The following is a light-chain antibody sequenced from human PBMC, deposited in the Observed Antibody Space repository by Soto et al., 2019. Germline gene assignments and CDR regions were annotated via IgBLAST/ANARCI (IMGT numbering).Light chain of an antibody. J-gene: IGLJ1*01. CDR3: NSYTSTKTYV. CDR2: EVT. CDR1: SSDIGDYNY. Sequence: QSVLTQPASVSGSPGQSITMSCTGTSSDIGDYNYVSWFQQHPGRAPKLLIFEVTNRPSGVSNRFSGSKSGYTASLTISGLQTEDEADYYCNSYTSTKTYVFGTGTKVTVL. V-gene: IGLV2-14*01.